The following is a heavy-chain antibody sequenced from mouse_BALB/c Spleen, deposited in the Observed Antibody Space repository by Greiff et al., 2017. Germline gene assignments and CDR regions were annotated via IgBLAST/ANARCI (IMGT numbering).Heavy chain of an antibody. CDR1: GYTFTSYW. V-gene: IGHV1S132*01. CDR3: ARSGIEGYYFDY. Sequence: VKLMESGAELVKPGASVKLSCKTSGYTFTSYWIQWVKQRPGQGLGWIGEIFPGTGTTYYNEKFKGKATLTIDTSSSTAYMQLSSLTSEDSAVYFCARSGIEGYYFDYWGQGTTLTVSS. J-gene: IGHJ2*01. CDR2: IFPGTGTT. D-gene: IGHD3-1*01.